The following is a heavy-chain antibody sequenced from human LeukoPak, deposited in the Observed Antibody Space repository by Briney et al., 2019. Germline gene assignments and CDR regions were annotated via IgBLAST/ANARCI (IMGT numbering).Heavy chain of an antibody. Sequence: GGSLRLSRAASGFTFSNYLMHWVRQAPGKGLVWVSRIKNDGSITNYADSVKGRFTISRDNAKNTLHLQMNSLRAEDTAVYYCARTDYLTNWGQGTLVTVSS. D-gene: IGHD2/OR15-2a*01. CDR1: GFTFSNYL. CDR2: IKNDGSIT. V-gene: IGHV3-74*01. J-gene: IGHJ4*02. CDR3: ARTDYLTN.